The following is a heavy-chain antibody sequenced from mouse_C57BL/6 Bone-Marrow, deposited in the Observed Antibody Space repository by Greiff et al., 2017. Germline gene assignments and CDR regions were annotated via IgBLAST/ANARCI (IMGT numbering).Heavy chain of an antibody. CDR3: ARASMARYYFDY. CDR1: GFTFSSYG. CDR2: ISSGGSYT. D-gene: IGHD1-1*02. V-gene: IGHV5-6*01. J-gene: IGHJ2*01. Sequence: EVKLVESGGDLVKPGGSLNLTCAASGFTFSSYGMSWVRPTPDKRLEGVATISSGGSYTYYPDTLNGRFSISRDNAKNNLYLQMSSLKSEDTAMYYCARASMARYYFDYWGKGTTLTVSS.